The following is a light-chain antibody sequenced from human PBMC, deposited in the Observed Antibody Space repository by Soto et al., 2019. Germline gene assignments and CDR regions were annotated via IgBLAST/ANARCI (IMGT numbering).Light chain of an antibody. V-gene: IGLV2-8*01. CDR3: SSYGGYNHVR. CDR1: SSDVGGYNY. CDR2: EVN. J-gene: IGLJ1*01. Sequence: QSVLTQPPSASGSPGQSVNISCTGTSSDVGGYNYVSWFQQHPGKAPKLIIHEVNQRPSGVPDRFSGSKSGNTASLTVSGLQAVDDGTYYVSSYGGYNHVRFGTGTKGTV.